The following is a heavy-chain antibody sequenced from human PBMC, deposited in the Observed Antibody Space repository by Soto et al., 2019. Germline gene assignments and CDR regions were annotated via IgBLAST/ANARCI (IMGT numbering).Heavy chain of an antibody. D-gene: IGHD3-3*01. CDR3: AFTIFGVVIPYYYMDV. J-gene: IGHJ6*03. CDR2: IYWDDDK. CDR1: GFSLSTSGVG. V-gene: IGHV2-5*02. Sequence: SGPTLVKPTQTLTLTCTFSGFSLSTSGVGVGWIRQPPGKALEWLALIYWDDDKRYSPSLKSRLTITKDTSKNQVVLTMTNMDPVDTATYYCAFTIFGVVIPYYYMDVWGKGTTVTVSS.